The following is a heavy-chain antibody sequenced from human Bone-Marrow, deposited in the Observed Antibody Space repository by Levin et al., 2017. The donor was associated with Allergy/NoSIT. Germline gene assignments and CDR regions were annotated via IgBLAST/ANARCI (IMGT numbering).Heavy chain of an antibody. CDR3: ARDRVTTNWYFDL. CDR2: INRDGSST. CDR1: GFNFSSYW. J-gene: IGHJ2*01. Sequence: SCSASGFNFSSYWMHRVRQAPGKGLVWVSRINRDGSSTSYADSVQGRFTISRDNAKNTLYLQMNSLRAEDTSVYYCARDRVTTNWYFDLWGRGTLVTVSS. D-gene: IGHD4-17*01. V-gene: IGHV3-74*01.